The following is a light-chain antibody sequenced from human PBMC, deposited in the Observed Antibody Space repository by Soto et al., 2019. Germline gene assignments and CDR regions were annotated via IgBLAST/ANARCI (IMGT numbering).Light chain of an antibody. CDR1: SSDVGGYKY. V-gene: IGLV2-14*01. J-gene: IGLJ2*01. Sequence: QSVLTQPASVSGSPGQSITISCTGTSSDVGGYKYVSWYQQHPGKVPKLIIYEVSNRPSGVSNRFSGSKSGNTASLTISGLQAEDEADYYCNSYSSSSTLVIFGGGTQLTVL. CDR3: NSYSSSSTLVI. CDR2: EVS.